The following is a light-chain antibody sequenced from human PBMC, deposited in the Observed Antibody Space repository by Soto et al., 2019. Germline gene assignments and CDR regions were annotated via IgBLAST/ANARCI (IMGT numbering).Light chain of an antibody. Sequence: EIVLTQSPATLSVSPGDAATLSCRASQTVSSNLAWYRHKPGQAPSLLIYATSSRATGIPDRFSGSGSGTDFILTISRLEPEDFAVYYCQQYDDSARYIFGQGTNLEIK. J-gene: IGKJ2*01. V-gene: IGKV3-20*01. CDR2: ATS. CDR1: QTVSSN. CDR3: QQYDDSARYI.